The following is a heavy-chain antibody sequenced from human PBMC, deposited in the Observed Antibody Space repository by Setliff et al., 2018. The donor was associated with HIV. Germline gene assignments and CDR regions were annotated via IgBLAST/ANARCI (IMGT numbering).Heavy chain of an antibody. CDR1: GGTFSSYG. CDR2: IIAVLGLG. V-gene: IGHV1-69*10. CDR3: ARDMTTVTYNWFDP. J-gene: IGHJ5*02. D-gene: IGHD4-17*01. Sequence: SVKVSCKASGGTFSSYGISWLRQAPGQGLEWMGGIIAVLGLGNYAQKLQGSVTMTTDTSTSTAYMELRSLRSDDTAVYYCARDMTTVTYNWFDPWGQGTLVTVSS.